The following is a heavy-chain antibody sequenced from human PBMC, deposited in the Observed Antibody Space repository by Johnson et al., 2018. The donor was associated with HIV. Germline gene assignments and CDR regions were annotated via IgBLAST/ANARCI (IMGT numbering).Heavy chain of an antibody. J-gene: IGHJ3*02. CDR1: GFTFSSYA. D-gene: IGHD3-22*01. Sequence: QVQLVESGGGVVQPGRSLRLSCAASGFTFSSYAMHWVRQAPGKGLEWVAVISYDVSNKYYTDSVKGRFTISRDNSKNTLYLQMNSLRAEDTAVYYCARAFLSHYYDSSGPVDIWGQGTMVTVSS. CDR2: ISYDVSNK. CDR3: ARAFLSHYYDSSGPVDI. V-gene: IGHV3-30*04.